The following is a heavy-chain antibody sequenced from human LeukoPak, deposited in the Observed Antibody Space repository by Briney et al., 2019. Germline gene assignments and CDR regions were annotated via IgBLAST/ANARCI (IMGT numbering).Heavy chain of an antibody. CDR3: ARSTPAAGSDAFDI. Sequence: ASVKVSCKASGYTFTSYAMNWVRQAPGQGLEWMGWINTNTGNPTYAQGFIGRFAFSLDTSVSTAYLQISSLKPEDTAVYFCARSTPAAGSDAFDIWGQGTMVTVSS. CDR1: GYTFTSYA. V-gene: IGHV7-4-1*02. D-gene: IGHD6-13*01. CDR2: INTNTGNP. J-gene: IGHJ3*02.